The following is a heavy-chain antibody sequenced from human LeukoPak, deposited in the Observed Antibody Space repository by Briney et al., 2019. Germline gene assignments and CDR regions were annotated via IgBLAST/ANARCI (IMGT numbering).Heavy chain of an antibody. CDR1: GYTFTSYY. Sequence: ASVKVSCKASGYTFTSYYMQWVRQAPGQGLEWMGWINPNSGGTNYAQKFQGRVTMTRDTSISTAYMELSRLRSDDAAVYYCARASGYSTMVFYYMDVWGKGTTVTISS. J-gene: IGHJ6*03. D-gene: IGHD3-10*01. CDR2: INPNSGGT. CDR3: ARASGYSTMVFYYMDV. V-gene: IGHV1-2*02.